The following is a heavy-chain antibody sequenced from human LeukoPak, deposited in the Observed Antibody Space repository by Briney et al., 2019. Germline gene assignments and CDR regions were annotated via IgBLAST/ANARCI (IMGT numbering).Heavy chain of an antibody. CDR3: ARAQRKGIAAASVDY. CDR1: GFTFSSYS. D-gene: IGHD6-13*01. V-gene: IGHV3-21*01. CDR2: ISSSSSYI. Sequence: PGGSLRLSCAASGFTFSSYSMNWVRQAPGKGLEWVSSISSSSSYIYYADSVKGRFTISRDNAKNSLYLQMNSLRAEDTAVYYCARAQRKGIAAASVDYWGQGTLVTVSS. J-gene: IGHJ4*02.